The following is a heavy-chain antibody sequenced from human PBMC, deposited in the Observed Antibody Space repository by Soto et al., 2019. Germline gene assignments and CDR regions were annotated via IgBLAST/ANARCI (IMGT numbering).Heavy chain of an antibody. D-gene: IGHD2-21*02. CDR3: AREVVTETTWGSFDS. CDR1: GGGTLSNDA. Sequence: QVHLVQSGADGRKSGSSVRVSCTASGGGTLSNDAISWVRQAPGQGLEWLGRISPFFGTTDYSQSFQGRLTMTADASAGTVYMDLRSLKSNDTAVYYCAREVVTETTWGSFDSWGQGTLVTVSS. J-gene: IGHJ4*02. V-gene: IGHV1-69*01. CDR2: ISPFFGTT.